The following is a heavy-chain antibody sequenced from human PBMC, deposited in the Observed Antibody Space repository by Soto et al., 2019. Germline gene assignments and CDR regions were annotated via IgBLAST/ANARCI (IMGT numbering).Heavy chain of an antibody. J-gene: IGHJ4*02. CDR3: ATGGSGYFTY. CDR1: GFTFNTYW. D-gene: IGHD3-22*01. Sequence: EVPLVESGGGLVQPGGSLRLSCAASGFTFNTYWMQWVRQAPGKGLVWVSRIKSDGSYTNYADSVKGRFTISRDNAKNTLFLQMNSLGAEDMAVYYCATGGSGYFTYWGQGTLVTVSS. V-gene: IGHV3-74*01. CDR2: IKSDGSYT.